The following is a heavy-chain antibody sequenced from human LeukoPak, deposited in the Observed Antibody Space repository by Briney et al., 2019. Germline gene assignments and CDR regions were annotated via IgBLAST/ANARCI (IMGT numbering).Heavy chain of an antibody. D-gene: IGHD3-9*01. CDR3: ARRGYDILTGYLTDAFDI. V-gene: IGHV4-4*09. CDR1: GGSISSYY. CDR2: IYTSGST. Sequence: WETLSLTCTVSGGSISSYYWSWIRQPPGKGLQWSGHIYTSGSTNYNPSLKSRVTISVDTSKNQFSLKLSSVTAADTAVYYCARRGYDILTGYLTDAFDIRGQGTMVTVSS. J-gene: IGHJ3*02.